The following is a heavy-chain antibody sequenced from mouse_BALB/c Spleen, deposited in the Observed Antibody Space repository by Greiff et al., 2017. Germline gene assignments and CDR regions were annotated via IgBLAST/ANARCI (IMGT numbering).Heavy chain of an antibody. CDR2: ISSGSSTI. V-gene: IGHV5-17*02. CDR3: ARGEVRRGFAY. D-gene: IGHD2-14*01. J-gene: IGHJ3*01. Sequence: EVQGVESGGGLVQPGGSRKLSCAASGFTFSSFGMHWVRQAPEKGLEWVAYISSGSSTIYYADTVKGRFTISRDNPKNTLFLQMTSLRSEDTAMYYCARGEVRRGFAYWGQGTLVTVSA. CDR1: GFTFSSFG.